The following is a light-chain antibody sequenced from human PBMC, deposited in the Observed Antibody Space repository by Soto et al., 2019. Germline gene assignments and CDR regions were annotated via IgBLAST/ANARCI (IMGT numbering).Light chain of an antibody. V-gene: IGLV1-47*01. CDR3: AAWDDSLSGVV. CDR2: RNN. CDR1: SSNIGSNF. Sequence: PVLTQPPSASGTPGQRVTISCSGSSSNIGSNFAYWYQQLPGTAPKLLIYRNNQRPSGVPDRFSGSKSGTSASLAISGLRSEDEADYYCAAWDDSLSGVVFGGGTKLTVL. J-gene: IGLJ2*01.